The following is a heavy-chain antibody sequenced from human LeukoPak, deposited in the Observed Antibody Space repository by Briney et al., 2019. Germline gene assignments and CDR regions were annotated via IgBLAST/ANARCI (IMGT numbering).Heavy chain of an antibody. Sequence: EASVKVSCKASGGTFSSYAISWVRQAPGQGLEWMGGIIPIFGTANYAQKFQGRVTITADKSTSTAYMELRSLRSDDTAVYYCARDYYDSSGYYFVGAAAFDYWGQGTLVTVSS. CDR3: ARDYYDSSGYYFVGAAAFDY. D-gene: IGHD3-22*01. J-gene: IGHJ4*02. CDR2: IIPIFGTA. CDR1: GGTFSSYA. V-gene: IGHV1-69*06.